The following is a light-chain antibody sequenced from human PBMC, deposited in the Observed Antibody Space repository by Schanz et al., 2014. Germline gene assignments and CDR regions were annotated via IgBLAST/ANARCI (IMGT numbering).Light chain of an antibody. V-gene: IGKV3-11*01. J-gene: IGKJ1*01. Sequence: EIVLTQSPGTLSLSPGERATLSCRASQSVSSNLAWYQQTPGQAPRLLIYGASNRATGIPARFSGSGSGTGFTLTISSLEPEDVAVYYCQQRSIWPRTFGQGTKVEIK. CDR2: GAS. CDR3: QQRSIWPRT. CDR1: QSVSSN.